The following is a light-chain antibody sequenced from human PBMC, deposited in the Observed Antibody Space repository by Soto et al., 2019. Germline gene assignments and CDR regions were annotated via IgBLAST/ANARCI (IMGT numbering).Light chain of an antibody. CDR3: QQYNSNPLT. CDR2: KAS. Sequence: DIQMTQSPSTLSASVGDRVTITCRASQSISSWLAWYQQKPGKAPKLLIYKASSLESGVPSRFSGRGSGTDFTLTLNSLQPDDFATYYCQQYNSNPLTFGGGTKVEIK. V-gene: IGKV1-5*03. CDR1: QSISSW. J-gene: IGKJ4*01.